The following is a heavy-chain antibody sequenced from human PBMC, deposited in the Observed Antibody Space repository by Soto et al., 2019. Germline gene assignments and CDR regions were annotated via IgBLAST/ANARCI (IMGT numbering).Heavy chain of an antibody. CDR3: ARAGAAAPWIVNWFDP. V-gene: IGHV4-61*01. D-gene: IGHD2-15*01. CDR1: GGSVSSGSYY. Sequence: SETLSLTCSVSGGSVSSGSYYWSWIRQPPGKGLEWIGYIYYSGSTNYNPSLKSRVTISVDTSKNQFSLKLSSVTAADTAVYYCARAGAAAPWIVNWFDPWGQGTLVTVSS. CDR2: IYYSGST. J-gene: IGHJ5*02.